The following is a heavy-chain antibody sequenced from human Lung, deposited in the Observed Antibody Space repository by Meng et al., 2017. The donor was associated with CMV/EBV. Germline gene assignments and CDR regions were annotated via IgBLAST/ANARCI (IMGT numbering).Heavy chain of an antibody. J-gene: IGHJ4*02. CDR2: ISPNSGGT. D-gene: IGHD2-2*01. Sequence: ASXXVSXKASGYSFTAYYIHWVRQAPGQGLEWMGWISPNSGGTNYAQRFQGRVTLTRDTSISTVYMELRRLTSDDTAVYFCARDFVVLPAATDFDYWGQGXLVTVSS. V-gene: IGHV1-2*02. CDR3: ARDFVVLPAATDFDY. CDR1: GYSFTAYY.